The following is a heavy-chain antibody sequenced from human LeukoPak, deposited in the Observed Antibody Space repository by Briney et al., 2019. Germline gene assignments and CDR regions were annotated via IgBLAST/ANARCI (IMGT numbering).Heavy chain of an antibody. CDR3: ARDYSGSYYYGMDV. CDR1: GFTFSNYA. J-gene: IGHJ6*02. V-gene: IGHV3-23*01. D-gene: IGHD1-26*01. CDR2: ISGSGDIT. Sequence: GGSLRLSCAASGFTFSNYAVSWVRQAPGKGLEWVSGISGSGDITYYADSVKGRFTISRDNAKNSLYLQMNSLRDEDTAVYYCARDYSGSYYYGMDVWGQGTTVTVSS.